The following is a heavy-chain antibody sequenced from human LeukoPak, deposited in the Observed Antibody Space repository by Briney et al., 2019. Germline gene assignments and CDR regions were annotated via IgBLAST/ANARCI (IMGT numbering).Heavy chain of an antibody. Sequence: GGSLRLSCAASGFTFSSFAMSWVRQAPGQGLEWVSSIGSTAATTYYADSVKGRFTISRDNAKNSLYLQMNSLRAEDTAVYYCARGYSSSPGVGYRGQGTLVTVSS. D-gene: IGHD6-6*01. CDR3: ARGYSSSPGVGY. CDR1: GFTFSSFA. CDR2: IGSTAATT. V-gene: IGHV3-21*01. J-gene: IGHJ4*02.